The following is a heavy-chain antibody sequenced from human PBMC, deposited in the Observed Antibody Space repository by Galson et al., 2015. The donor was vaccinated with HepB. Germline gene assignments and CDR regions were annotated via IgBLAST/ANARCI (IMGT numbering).Heavy chain of an antibody. D-gene: IGHD6-19*01. CDR3: ARDWPYSSAAGGAFDI. Sequence: SLRLSCAASGFTVSSNYMSWVRQAPGKGLEWVSVIYSGGSTYYADSVKGRFTISRDNSKNTLYLQMNSLRAEDTAVYYCARDWPYSSAAGGAFDIWGQGTMVTVSS. CDR2: IYSGGST. CDR1: GFTVSSNY. V-gene: IGHV3-53*01. J-gene: IGHJ3*02.